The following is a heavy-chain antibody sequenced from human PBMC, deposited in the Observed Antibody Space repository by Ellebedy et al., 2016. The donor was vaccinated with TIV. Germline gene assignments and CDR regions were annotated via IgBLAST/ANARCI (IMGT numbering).Heavy chain of an antibody. J-gene: IGHJ5*01. V-gene: IGHV3-7*01. Sequence: GGSLRLSCAASGFSFRSYWMTWVRQAPGKGLEWVANIYQDGSEIYYGDSVKGRFTISRDNAKNSLYLQMNSRKAEDTAVYFCARRGAYGDYAVQINSWLDSWGRGTLVTVSS. CDR3: ARRGAYGDYAVQINSWLDS. CDR1: GFSFRSYW. D-gene: IGHD4-17*01. CDR2: IYQDGSEI.